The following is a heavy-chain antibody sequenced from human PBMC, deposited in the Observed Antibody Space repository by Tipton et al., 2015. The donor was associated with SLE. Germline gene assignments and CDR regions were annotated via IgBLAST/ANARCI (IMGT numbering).Heavy chain of an antibody. Sequence: TLSLTCTVSGGSISSSTYYWGWIRQAPGKGLEWIGGIFYTGNTYYNPSLKSRVTISVDTSKNQFSLKLNPVTAADTAVYYCTRDGGEYSSALGAAFDIWGQGTMVTVSS. CDR2: IFYTGNT. CDR1: GGSISSSTYY. V-gene: IGHV4-39*07. J-gene: IGHJ3*02. CDR3: TRDGGEYSSALGAAFDI. D-gene: IGHD6-19*01.